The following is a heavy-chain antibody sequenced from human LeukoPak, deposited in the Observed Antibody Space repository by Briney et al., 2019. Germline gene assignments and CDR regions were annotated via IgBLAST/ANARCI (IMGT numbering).Heavy chain of an antibody. CDR1: GGSFSGYY. V-gene: IGHV4-34*01. CDR2: INHSGST. J-gene: IGHJ4*02. D-gene: IGHD2-2*01. Sequence: PSETLSLTCAVYGGSFSGYYWSWIRQPPGKGLEWIGEINHSGSTNYNPSLKSRVTISVDTSKNQFSLKLSSVTAADTAVYYYARHSPYCSSTSCHQTFDYWGQGTLVTVSS. CDR3: ARHSPYCSSTSCHQTFDY.